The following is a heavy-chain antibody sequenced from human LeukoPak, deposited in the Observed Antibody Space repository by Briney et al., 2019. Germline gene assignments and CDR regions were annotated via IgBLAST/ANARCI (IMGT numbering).Heavy chain of an antibody. V-gene: IGHV3-7*01. D-gene: IGHD6-13*01. Sequence: PGESLRLSCAASGFPFSYYFMTWIRQAPGKGLEWVASIKHDGSEKYYVDSVKGRFTISRDDAKNSLYLQMNSLRAEDTAVYYCARDRDSSGSWEVNFDHWGQGTLVAVSS. J-gene: IGHJ4*02. CDR2: IKHDGSEK. CDR1: GFPFSYYF. CDR3: ARDRDSSGSWEVNFDH.